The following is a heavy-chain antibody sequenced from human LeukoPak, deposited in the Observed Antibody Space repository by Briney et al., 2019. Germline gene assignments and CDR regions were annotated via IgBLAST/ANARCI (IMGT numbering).Heavy chain of an antibody. V-gene: IGHV3-7*04. CDR3: ARVTNLVYAMNYFDY. D-gene: IGHD2-8*01. J-gene: IGHJ4*02. CDR2: IKQDGSEK. Sequence: GRSLRLSCAASGFTFSSYWMSWVRQAPGKGLEWVANIKQDGSEKYYVDPVKGRFTISRDNAKNSLYLQMNSLRAEDTAVYYCARVTNLVYAMNYFDYWGQGTLVTVSS. CDR1: GFTFSSYW.